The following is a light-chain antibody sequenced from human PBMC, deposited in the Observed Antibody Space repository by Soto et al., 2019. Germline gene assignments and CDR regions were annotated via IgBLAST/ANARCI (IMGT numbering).Light chain of an antibody. V-gene: IGKV3-11*01. Sequence: EIVLTQSPATLSLSPWERATLSCRASQSVRSYLAWYQHKHGQAPRLLIYDASNRATGIPARFSGSGSGTDFTLTISSLEPEDFAVYYCQQRSNWPLTFGGGTKVDIK. CDR3: QQRSNWPLT. J-gene: IGKJ4*01. CDR2: DAS. CDR1: QSVRSY.